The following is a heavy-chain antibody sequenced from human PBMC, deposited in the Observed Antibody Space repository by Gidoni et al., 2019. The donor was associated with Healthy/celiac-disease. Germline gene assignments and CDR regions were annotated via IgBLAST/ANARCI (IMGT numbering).Heavy chain of an antibody. Sequence: QVHLVESVVVVVQPRRSLPLSCAASGFTFSTYGMHWVRQAPGKGLEWVAVIWYDGSKKYYADSVKGRFTIARDNSKNTLYLQMNSLRAEDTAVYYCAREDDTSGNGDAFDIWGQGTMVTVSS. CDR2: IWYDGSKK. D-gene: IGHD3-22*01. CDR3: AREDDTSGNGDAFDI. V-gene: IGHV3-33*01. CDR1: GFTFSTYG. J-gene: IGHJ3*02.